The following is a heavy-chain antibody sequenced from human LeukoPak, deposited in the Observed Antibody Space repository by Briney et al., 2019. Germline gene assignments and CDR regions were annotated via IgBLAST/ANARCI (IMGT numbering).Heavy chain of an antibody. CDR1: GYTFTGYY. D-gene: IGHD4-17*01. J-gene: IGHJ4*02. Sequence: ASVKVSCKASGYTFTGYYMHWVRQAPGQGLEWMGRINPNSGGTNYAQKFQGRVTMTRDTSISTAYMELSRLRSDDTAVHYCARFLATSDYGDYGDTGYWGQGTLVTVSS. CDR3: ARFLATSDYGDYGDTGY. V-gene: IGHV1-2*06. CDR2: INPNSGGT.